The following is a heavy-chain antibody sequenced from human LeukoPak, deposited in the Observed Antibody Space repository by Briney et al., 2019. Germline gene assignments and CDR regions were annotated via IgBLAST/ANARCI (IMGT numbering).Heavy chain of an antibody. CDR3: ARDYGDYRFQHAFDI. J-gene: IGHJ3*02. CDR2: IYYSGST. V-gene: IGHV4-61*08. CDR1: GGSISSGGNY. D-gene: IGHD4-17*01. Sequence: PSETLSLTCTVSGGSISSGGNYWSWIRQPPGKGLEWIGYIYYSGSTNYNPSLKSRVTISVDTSKNQFSLKLSSVTAADTAVYYCARDYGDYRFQHAFDIWGQGTMVTVSS.